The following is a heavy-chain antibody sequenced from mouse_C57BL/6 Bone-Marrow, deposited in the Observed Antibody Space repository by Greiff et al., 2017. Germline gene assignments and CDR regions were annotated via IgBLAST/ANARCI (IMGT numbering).Heavy chain of an antibody. V-gene: IGHV1-26*01. J-gene: IGHJ2*01. Sequence: VQLQQSGPELVKPGASVKISCKASGYTFTDYYMNWVKQSHGKSLEWIGDINPNNGGTSYNQKFKGKATLTVDKSSSTAYMELRSLTSEDSAVYYCARTLPPYYGSSSYYFDYWGQGTTLTVSS. CDR2: INPNNGGT. CDR1: GYTFTDYY. CDR3: ARTLPPYYGSSSYYFDY. D-gene: IGHD1-1*01.